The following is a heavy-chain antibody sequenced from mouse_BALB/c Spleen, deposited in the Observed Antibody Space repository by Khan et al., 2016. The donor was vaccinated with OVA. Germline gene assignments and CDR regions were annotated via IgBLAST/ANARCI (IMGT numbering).Heavy chain of an antibody. V-gene: IGHV1-7*01. J-gene: IGHJ2*01. CDR2: INPRSGYT. D-gene: IGHD1-3*01. Sequence: QVQLKESGAELAKPGASVKTSCKASGYTFSNYWIHWVKQGPGQGLEWIGHINPRSGYTYYNQTFNDKATLTTDKSSSKAYMQLSSLTSEDSAVDYCARDRSVYWGQGTTLTVSS. CDR3: ARDRSVY. CDR1: GYTFSNYW.